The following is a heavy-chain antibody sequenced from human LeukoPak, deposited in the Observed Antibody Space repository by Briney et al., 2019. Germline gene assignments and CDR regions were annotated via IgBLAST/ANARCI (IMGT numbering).Heavy chain of an antibody. CDR2: FDPEDGET. J-gene: IGHJ4*02. CDR3: ATDVNQYYYGSGSYYPY. Sequence: ASVKVSCKVSGYTLTELSIHWVRQAPGKGLEWMGGFDPEDGETIYAQKFQGRVTMTEDTSTDTAYMELSSLRSEDTAVYYCATDVNQYYYGSGSYYPYWGQGTLVTVSS. CDR1: GYTLTELS. D-gene: IGHD3-10*01. V-gene: IGHV1-24*01.